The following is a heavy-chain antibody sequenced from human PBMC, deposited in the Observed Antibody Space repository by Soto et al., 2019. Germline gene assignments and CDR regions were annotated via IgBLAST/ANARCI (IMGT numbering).Heavy chain of an antibody. CDR1: GFTFSSYS. CDR3: ARESVQLWSPFDY. J-gene: IGHJ4*02. D-gene: IGHD5-18*01. CDR2: ISSSSSYI. V-gene: IGHV3-21*01. Sequence: GGSLRLSCAASGFTFSSYSMNWVRQAPGKGLEWVSSISSSSSYIYYADSVKGRFTISRDNAKNSLYLQMNGLRAEDTAVYYCARESVQLWSPFDYWGQGTLVTVSS.